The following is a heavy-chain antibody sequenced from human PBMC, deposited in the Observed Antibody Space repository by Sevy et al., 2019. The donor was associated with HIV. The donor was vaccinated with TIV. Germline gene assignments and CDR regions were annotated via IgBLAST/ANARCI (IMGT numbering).Heavy chain of an antibody. D-gene: IGHD3-16*02. CDR3: VREGRNYEYIWGTYHSGF. CDR2: ISYDGSVK. CDR1: GFTFSGYA. V-gene: IGHV3-30*04. J-gene: IGHJ4*02. Sequence: GGSLRLSCAASGFTFSGYAMHWVRQAPGEGLEWLAVISYDGSVKYYTDSVKGRFTISRDNTKNTLFLQLDSLGPGDTAVYYCVREGRNYEYIWGTYHSGFRGQGTLVTVSS.